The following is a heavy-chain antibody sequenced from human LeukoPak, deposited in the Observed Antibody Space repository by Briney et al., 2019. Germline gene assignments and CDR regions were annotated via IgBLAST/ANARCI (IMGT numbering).Heavy chain of an antibody. V-gene: IGHV4-4*07. J-gene: IGHJ4*02. CDR3: VRDAYSSGWSLYYFDY. CDR2: IYSSGST. CDR1: GGSISSYY. Sequence: PSETLSLTCTVSGGSISSYYWSWVRQPAGKGLEWIGRIYSSGSTNYNPSLQSRVTISVDKSKNQFSLKLSSVTAADTAVYYCVRDAYSSGWSLYYFDYWGQGTLVTVSS. D-gene: IGHD6-19*01.